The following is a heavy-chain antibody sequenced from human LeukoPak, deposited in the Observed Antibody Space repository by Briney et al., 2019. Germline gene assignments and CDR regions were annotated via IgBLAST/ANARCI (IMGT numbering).Heavy chain of an antibody. CDR3: AKGLMYYDFWSGYYMDYFDY. D-gene: IGHD3-3*01. CDR2: ISWNSGDI. V-gene: IGHV3-9*01. J-gene: IGHJ4*02. CDR1: GFTFDDYA. Sequence: GGSLRLSCAASGFTFDDYAMHWVRQAPGKGLEWVSSISWNSGDIGYADSVKGRFTISRDNAKNTLYLQMNSLRAEDTAVYYCAKGLMYYDFWSGYYMDYFDYWGQGTLVTVSS.